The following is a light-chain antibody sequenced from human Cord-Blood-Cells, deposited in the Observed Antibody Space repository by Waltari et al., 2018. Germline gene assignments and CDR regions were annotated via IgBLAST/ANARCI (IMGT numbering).Light chain of an antibody. J-gene: IGLJ2*01. V-gene: IGLV2-11*01. CDR2: DVS. Sequence: QSALTQPRSVSGSPGQSVTISCTGTSSDVGGYNYVSWYQQHPGKAPTLMIYDVSKRPSGVPVRFSGSKSGNTASLTISRLHAEDEADYDCGSDAGSYVVFGGGTKLTVL. CDR3: GSDAGSYVV. CDR1: SSDVGGYNY.